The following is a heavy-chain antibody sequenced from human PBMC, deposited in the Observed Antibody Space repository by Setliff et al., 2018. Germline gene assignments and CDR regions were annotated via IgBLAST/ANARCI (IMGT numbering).Heavy chain of an antibody. V-gene: IGHV4-34*01. CDR3: AASRAYTGAVEEWFLPKTFDF. D-gene: IGHD3-10*01. CDR1: GASFSDYY. J-gene: IGHJ4*02. Sequence: SETLSLTCTVYGASFSDYYWGWIRQPPGKGLEWIAEINHSGSTNYNPSLKSRVTISVDTSKNQFSLKLSSVTAADAALYYCAASRAYTGAVEEWFLPKTFDFWGQGSPVTVSS. CDR2: INHSGST.